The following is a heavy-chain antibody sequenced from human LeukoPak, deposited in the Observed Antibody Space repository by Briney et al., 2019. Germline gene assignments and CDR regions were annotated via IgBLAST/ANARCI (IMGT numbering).Heavy chain of an antibody. V-gene: IGHV1-24*01. CDR1: GYTLTELS. J-gene: IGHJ5*02. D-gene: IGHD3-22*01. CDR2: FDPEDDET. Sequence: ASVKVSCKVSGYTLTELSMHWVRQAPGKGLEWMGGFDPEDDETIYAQKFQGRVTMTEDTSTDTAYMELSSLRSEDTAVYYCAATYYYDSSGYYWFDPWGQGTLVTVSS. CDR3: AATYYYDSSGYYWFDP.